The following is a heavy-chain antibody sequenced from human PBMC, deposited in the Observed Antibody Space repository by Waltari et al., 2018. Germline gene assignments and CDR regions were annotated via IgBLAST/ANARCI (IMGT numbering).Heavy chain of an antibody. Sequence: EVQLLESGGGLVQPGGSLRLSCEASGFTFRVYAMSWVSQAPGKVLDWVATISRYMDYIYHSDSVKGRFTISRDNSRNTLFLQMNSLRADDTATYYCVRDPVVGAKPVASWGQGTLVTVSS. V-gene: IGHV3-23*01. CDR2: ISRYMDYI. J-gene: IGHJ5*02. D-gene: IGHD1-26*01. CDR3: VRDPVVGAKPVAS. CDR1: GFTFRVYA.